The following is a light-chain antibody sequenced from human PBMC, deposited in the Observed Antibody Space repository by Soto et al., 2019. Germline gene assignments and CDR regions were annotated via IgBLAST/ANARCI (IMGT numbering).Light chain of an antibody. CDR2: DVT. V-gene: IGLV2-14*03. CDR3: SSYRSSSTIVV. J-gene: IGLJ3*02. CDR1: SSDIGGYNY. Sequence: QSVLTQPASVSGSPGQSITISCTGTSSDIGGYNYVSWYQQHPGKAPKLMIYDVTNRPSGVSNRFSGSKSGNTASLTISGLQAEDEAEYYCSSYRSSSTIVVFGGGTKVTVL.